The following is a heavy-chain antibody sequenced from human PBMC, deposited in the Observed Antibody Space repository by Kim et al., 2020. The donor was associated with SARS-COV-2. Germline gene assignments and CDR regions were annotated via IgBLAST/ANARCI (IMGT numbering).Heavy chain of an antibody. V-gene: IGHV3-30*02. CDR3: AGSGYYTSLSDY. D-gene: IGHD3-3*01. Sequence: YYADSVKGRFTISRDNSKNTLYLQMNSLRAEDTAVYYCAGSGYYTSLSDYWGQGTLVTVSS. J-gene: IGHJ4*02.